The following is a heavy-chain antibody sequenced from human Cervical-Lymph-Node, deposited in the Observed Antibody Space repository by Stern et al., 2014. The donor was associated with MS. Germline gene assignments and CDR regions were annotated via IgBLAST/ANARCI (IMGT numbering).Heavy chain of an antibody. CDR1: GFTFGDYG. J-gene: IGHJ4*02. CDR2: ITWDSNTI. D-gene: IGHD1-26*01. CDR3: AKVLEGTVGATRPFDY. V-gene: IGHV3-9*01. Sequence: EVQLLESGGGLVQPGRSLRLSCAASGFTFGDYGMHWVRQVPGKGLEWVSGITWDSNTIDYADSVRGRFTISRDNAKNSLYLQMNSLRTEDTALYYCAKVLEGTVGATRPFDYWGQGTLVTVSS.